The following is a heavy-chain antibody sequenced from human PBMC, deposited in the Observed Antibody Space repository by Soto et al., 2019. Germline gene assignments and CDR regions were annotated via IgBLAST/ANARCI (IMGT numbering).Heavy chain of an antibody. CDR2: ISYDGSDI. CDR1: GFIFSNYG. D-gene: IGHD3-10*02. CDR3: AIVRVADSSLDP. Sequence: PGGSLRLSCVGSGFIFSNYGMHWVRQAPGKGLEWVAFISYDGSDILYADSVKGRFTISRDNSKSTLFLHMNRPTAEDTAIYFCAIVRVADSSLDPWGQGTLVTVSS. V-gene: IGHV3-30*03. J-gene: IGHJ5*02.